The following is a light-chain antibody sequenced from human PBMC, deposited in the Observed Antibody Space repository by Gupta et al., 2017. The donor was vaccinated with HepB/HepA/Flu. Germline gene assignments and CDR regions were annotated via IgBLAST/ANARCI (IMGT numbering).Light chain of an antibody. Sequence: QSVLTQPPSVSGAPGQRVTISCTGSSSNIGAGHDVHWYQQLPGTAPKLLIYGNINRPSGVPDRFSGSKSGTSDSLAITGLQAEDEADYYCQSYDNSLRGVFGGGTKLTVL. J-gene: IGLJ2*01. CDR3: QSYDNSLRGV. CDR1: SSNIGAGHD. CDR2: GNI. V-gene: IGLV1-40*01.